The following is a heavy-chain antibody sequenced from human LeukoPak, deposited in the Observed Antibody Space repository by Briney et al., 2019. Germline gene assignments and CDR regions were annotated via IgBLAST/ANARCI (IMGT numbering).Heavy chain of an antibody. Sequence: SETLSLTCTVSGASIRSHYWSWIQQPPGKGPEWIGYMYYSGNSNYNPALKSRVTISVDTSKNQFSLKMISVTPADTAVYYCARVWPGDDYGDFYGFDYWGQGTLVTVSS. CDR3: ARVWPGDDYGDFYGFDY. J-gene: IGHJ4*02. D-gene: IGHD4-17*01. CDR2: MYYSGNS. CDR1: GASIRSHY. V-gene: IGHV4-59*11.